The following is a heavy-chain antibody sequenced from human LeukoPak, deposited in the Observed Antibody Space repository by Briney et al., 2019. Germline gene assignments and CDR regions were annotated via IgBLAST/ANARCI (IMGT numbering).Heavy chain of an antibody. J-gene: IGHJ4*02. V-gene: IGHV4-34*01. D-gene: IGHD4-11*01. CDR3: ARVGSDYSYYFDY. CDR1: GGXFSGYY. CDR2: ISHSGST. Sequence: SETLSLTCAVYGGXFSGYYCSWIRQPPGKGLEWIGEISHSGSTNYNPSLKSRVTISVDTSKNQFSLKLSSVTAADTAVYYCARVGSDYSYYFDYWGQGTLVTVSS.